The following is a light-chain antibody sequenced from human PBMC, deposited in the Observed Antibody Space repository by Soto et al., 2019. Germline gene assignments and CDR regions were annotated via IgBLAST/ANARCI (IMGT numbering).Light chain of an antibody. V-gene: IGLV2-23*02. J-gene: IGLJ1*01. CDR3: CSYAGSSTYV. CDR1: SSDVGSYNL. CDR2: EVS. Sequence: QSALTQPASVSGSPGQSITISCTGTSSDVGSYNLVSWYQQHPGKAPKLMIYEVSKRPSGVSNRVSGSNSGNTASLTISGLQAEDEADYYCCSYAGSSTYVFGTGTKVTVL.